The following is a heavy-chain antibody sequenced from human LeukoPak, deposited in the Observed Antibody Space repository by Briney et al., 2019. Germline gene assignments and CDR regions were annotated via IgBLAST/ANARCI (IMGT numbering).Heavy chain of an antibody. D-gene: IGHD1-26*01. V-gene: IGHV3-20*04. J-gene: IGHJ4*02. CDR1: GLTFDDYG. CDR2: INWNGDNT. Sequence: SGGSLRLSCAASGLTFDDYGMSWVRQAPGKGLEWVSGINWNGDNTGYADSVKGRFTISRDNAKDSLYLQMNSLRAEDTALYYCARGQWELHYWGQGTLVTVSS. CDR3: ARGQWELHY.